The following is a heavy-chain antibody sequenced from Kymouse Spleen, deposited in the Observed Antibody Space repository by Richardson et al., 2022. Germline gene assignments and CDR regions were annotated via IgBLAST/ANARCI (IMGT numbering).Heavy chain of an antibody. CDR2: TYYRSKWYN. CDR3: ARALGYCTNGVCYGYFDY. Sequence: QVQLQQSGPGLVKPSQTLSLTCAISGDSVSSNSAAWNWIRQSPSRGLEWLGRTYYRSKWYNDYAVSVKSRITINPDTSKNQFSLQLNSVTPEDTAVYYCARALGYCTNGVCYGYFDYWGQGTLVTVSS. V-gene: IGHV6-1*01. CDR1: GDSVSSNSAA. J-gene: IGHJ4*02. D-gene: IGHD2-8*01.